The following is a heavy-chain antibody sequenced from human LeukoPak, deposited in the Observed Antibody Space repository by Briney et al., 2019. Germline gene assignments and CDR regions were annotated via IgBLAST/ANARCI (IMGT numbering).Heavy chain of an antibody. J-gene: IGHJ4*02. Sequence: GGSLRLSCAASGFTFSSYAMHWVRQAPGKGLEWVAVISYDGSNKYYADSVKGRFTISRDNSKNTLYLQMNSLRPEDTSVYYCARSPTSWYFDYWGQGTLVTVSS. D-gene: IGHD2-2*01. CDR2: ISYDGSNK. V-gene: IGHV3-30*04. CDR1: GFTFSSYA. CDR3: ARSPTSWYFDY.